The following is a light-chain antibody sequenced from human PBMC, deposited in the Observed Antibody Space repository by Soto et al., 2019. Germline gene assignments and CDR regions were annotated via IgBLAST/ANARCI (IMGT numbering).Light chain of an antibody. Sequence: DIQMTQSPSTLSASIGDRMTITCRASQTINNWLAWYQQKPGKAPNLLIYHASNLETGVPSRFSGSAFGTEFTLTISSLQPDDFATYYCQHYNSYPWTFGQGTKV. CDR3: QHYNSYPWT. CDR1: QTINNW. J-gene: IGKJ1*01. CDR2: HAS. V-gene: IGKV1-5*01.